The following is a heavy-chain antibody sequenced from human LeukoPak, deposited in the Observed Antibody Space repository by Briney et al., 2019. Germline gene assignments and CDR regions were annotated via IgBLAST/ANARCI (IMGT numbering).Heavy chain of an antibody. CDR1: GGSISSSNW. D-gene: IGHD3-9*01. J-gene: IGHJ6*04. CDR2: IYHSGST. Sequence: PSGTLSLTCAVSGGSISSSNWWSWVRQPPGKELEWIGEIYHSGSTNYNPSLKSRVTISVDKSKNQFSLKLSSVTAADTAVYYCASDILTGYSYYYYYGMDVWGKGTTVTVSS. CDR3: ASDILTGYSYYYYYGMDV. V-gene: IGHV4-4*02.